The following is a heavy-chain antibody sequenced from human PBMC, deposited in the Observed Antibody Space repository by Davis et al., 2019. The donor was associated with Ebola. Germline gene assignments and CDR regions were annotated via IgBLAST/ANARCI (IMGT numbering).Heavy chain of an antibody. J-gene: IGHJ6*02. Sequence: PSETLSLTCTVSGGSISSYYWSWIRQPAGKGLEWIGRIYTSGSTNYNPSLKSRVTMSVDTSKNQFSLKLSSVTAADTAVYYCARALVVPAVIYYYYYGMDVWGQGTTVTVSS. CDR1: GGSISSYY. CDR3: ARALVVPAVIYYYYYGMDV. V-gene: IGHV4-4*07. CDR2: IYTSGST. D-gene: IGHD2-2*01.